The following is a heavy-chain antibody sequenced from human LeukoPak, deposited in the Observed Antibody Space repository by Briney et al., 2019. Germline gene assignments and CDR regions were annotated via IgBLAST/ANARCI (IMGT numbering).Heavy chain of an antibody. Sequence: GGSLRLSCLASGFTVSSTYMSWVRQAPGKGLEWVSVTYSGGSTYYADSVKGRCTISRDNVKNSLFLQMNSLRPEDTAVYYCGRGSGDIDYWGQGTLVTVSS. CDR2: TYSGGST. D-gene: IGHD3-10*01. V-gene: IGHV3-66*01. CDR3: GRGSGDIDY. CDR1: GFTVSSTY. J-gene: IGHJ4*02.